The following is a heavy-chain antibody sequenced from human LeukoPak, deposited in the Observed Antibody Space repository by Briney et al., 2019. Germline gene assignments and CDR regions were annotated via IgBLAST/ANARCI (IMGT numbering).Heavy chain of an antibody. Sequence: ASVKVSCKASGGTFSSYAISWVRQAPGQGLEWMGGIIPIFGTANYAQKFQGRVTITADESTSTAYMELSSLRSEDTAVYYCARGEYYDILTGYYRSPTPFDYWGQGTLVTVSS. V-gene: IGHV1-69*13. CDR1: GGTFSSYA. CDR3: ARGEYYDILTGYYRSPTPFDY. J-gene: IGHJ4*02. CDR2: IIPIFGTA. D-gene: IGHD3-9*01.